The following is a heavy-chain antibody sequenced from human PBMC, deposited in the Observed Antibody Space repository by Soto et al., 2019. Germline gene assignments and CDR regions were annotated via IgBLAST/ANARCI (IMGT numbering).Heavy chain of an antibody. CDR1: GYSFTGNS. Sequence: QVHLVQSGAEVKKPGASVKVSCKASGYSFTGNSMHWVRQAPGQGLEWMGWINPNNGSTNYAQKFQGRVTMTRDTSISTAYMDLSRLRSDDTAVYYCATQRGGVVYWGQGTLVTVSS. J-gene: IGHJ4*02. V-gene: IGHV1-2*02. D-gene: IGHD6-25*01. CDR3: ATQRGGVVY. CDR2: INPNNGST.